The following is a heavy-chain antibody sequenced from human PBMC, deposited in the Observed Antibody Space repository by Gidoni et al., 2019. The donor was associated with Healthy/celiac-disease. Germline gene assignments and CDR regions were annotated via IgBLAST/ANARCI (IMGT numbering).Heavy chain of an antibody. CDR2: ISYDGSNK. CDR1: GFTFSRYA. Sequence: QVQLVESGGGVVQPGRSLRLACAASGFTFSRYAMHWVRQAPGKGLAWLAVISYDGSNKYYADSVKGRFTISRYNSKNTLYLQMNSLRAEDTAVYYCAKDLLNWHYLFYYYYGMDVWGQGTTVTVSS. V-gene: IGHV3-30*18. D-gene: IGHD1-7*01. CDR3: AKDLLNWHYLFYYYYGMDV. J-gene: IGHJ6*02.